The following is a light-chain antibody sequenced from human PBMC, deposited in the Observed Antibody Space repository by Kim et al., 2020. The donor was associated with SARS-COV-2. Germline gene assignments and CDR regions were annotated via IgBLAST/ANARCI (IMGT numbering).Light chain of an antibody. J-gene: IGLJ3*02. CDR3: AGWDDNLNAEG. CDR2: KNN. Sequence: QSVLTQPPSVSGTPGQRVTISCSGSSSNLGTNSVHWYQQFPGTAPEVLIYKNNQRPSGVPDRFSGSKSGTSASLAISGLQSEDEGDYYCAGWDDNLNAEGFGGGTQLTVL. V-gene: IGLV1-44*01. CDR1: SSNLGTNS.